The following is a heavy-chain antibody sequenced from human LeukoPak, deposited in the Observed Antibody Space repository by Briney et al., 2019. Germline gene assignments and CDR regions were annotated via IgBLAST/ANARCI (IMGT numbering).Heavy chain of an antibody. CDR3: ARVRGYCTNGVCLSYYYYYYMDV. J-gene: IGHJ6*03. CDR2: INHGGST. Sequence: SETLSLTCAVSGGSFSGHYWNWIRQPPGKGLEWIGEINHGGSTNYNPSLKSRVTISVDTSKNQFSLKLSSVTAEDTAVYYCARVRGYCTNGVCLSYYYYYYMDVWGKGTTVTVSS. CDR1: GGSFSGHY. D-gene: IGHD2-8*01. V-gene: IGHV4-34*01.